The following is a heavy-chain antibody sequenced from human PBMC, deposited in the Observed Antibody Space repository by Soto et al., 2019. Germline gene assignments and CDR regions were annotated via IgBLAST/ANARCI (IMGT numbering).Heavy chain of an antibody. CDR1: GFTFNNYG. J-gene: IGHJ4*02. Sequence: QVQLVESGGGVVQPGRSLRLSCGASGFTFNNYGMQWVRQAPGKGLEWVALISYDGSNKYYADSVKGRFTISRDNSKNTLYLXMNSXRTEDTXVYXXFGGQYFGDYWGQGTLVTVPS. CDR2: ISYDGSNK. CDR3: FGGQYFGDY. D-gene: IGHD2-15*01. V-gene: IGHV3-30*03.